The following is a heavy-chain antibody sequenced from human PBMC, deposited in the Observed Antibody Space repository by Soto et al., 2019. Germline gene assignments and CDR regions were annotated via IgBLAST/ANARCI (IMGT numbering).Heavy chain of an antibody. CDR3: TRCGIRYHSIGYYLGIDGMDV. Sequence: QVQLVQSGAEVKKPESSVRVSRKASGGTFNSYAITWVRQAPGQGLEWMGGTIPMFGTTNYAEKFQGRVTISADESPNTAYMELSRLRSEDTAVYYCTRCGIRYHSIGYYLGIDGMDVWGQGTTVIVSS. D-gene: IGHD3-22*01. V-gene: IGHV1-69*12. CDR1: GGTFNSYA. J-gene: IGHJ6*02. CDR2: TIPMFGTT.